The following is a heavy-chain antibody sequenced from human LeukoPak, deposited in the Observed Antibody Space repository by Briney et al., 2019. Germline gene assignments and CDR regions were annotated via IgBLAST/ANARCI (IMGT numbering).Heavy chain of an antibody. D-gene: IGHD6-13*01. CDR3: AREPNFSSSWYGDYYYYMDV. J-gene: IGHJ6*03. CDR1: GFTFSSYW. Sequence: GGSLRLSCAASGFTFSSYWMSWVRQAPGKGLEWVANIKQDGSEKYYVDSVKGRFTISRDNAKNSLYLQMNSLRAEDTAVYYCAREPNFSSSWYGDYYYYMDVWGKGTTVTISS. CDR2: IKQDGSEK. V-gene: IGHV3-7*01.